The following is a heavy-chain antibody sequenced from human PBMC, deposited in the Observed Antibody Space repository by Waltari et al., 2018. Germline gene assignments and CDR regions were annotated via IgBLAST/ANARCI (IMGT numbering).Heavy chain of an antibody. D-gene: IGHD3-10*01. CDR3: AKDALLWFGEYNGAFDI. CDR2: ISGSGGST. CDR1: GFTFSSYA. J-gene: IGHJ3*02. V-gene: IGHV3-23*04. Sequence: EVQLVESGGGLVQPGGSLRLSCAASGFTFSSYAMRWVRQAPGKGLEWVSAISGSGGSTYYADSVKGRFTISRDNSKNTLYLQMNSLRAEDTAVYYCAKDALLWFGEYNGAFDIWGQGTMVTVSS.